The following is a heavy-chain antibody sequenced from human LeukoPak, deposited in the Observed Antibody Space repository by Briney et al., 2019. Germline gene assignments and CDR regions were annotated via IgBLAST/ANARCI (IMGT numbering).Heavy chain of an antibody. D-gene: IGHD5-18*01. CDR2: FDLVHGDT. CDR3: TAGRAYSLLDF. Sequence: ASVKVSCKVSGYRFTELSRHWVRQAPGKGLEGLGGFDLVHGDTIYAQKFQGRVTMTEDTSTDTSYMELSSLGSEDTAVYFCTAGRAYSLLDFWGQGTLVIVS. V-gene: IGHV1-24*01. J-gene: IGHJ4*02. CDR1: GYRFTELS.